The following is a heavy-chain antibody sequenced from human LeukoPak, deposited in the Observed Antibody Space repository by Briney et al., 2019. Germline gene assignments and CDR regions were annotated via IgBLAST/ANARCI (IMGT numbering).Heavy chain of an antibody. CDR3: ARSAYGSGSYYIPYYYMDV. D-gene: IGHD3-10*01. V-gene: IGHV1-69*05. Sequence: SVKVSCKASGGTFSTYAISWVRQAPGQGLEWMGGIIPIFGTANYAQKFQGRVTITTDESTSTAYMELSSLRSEDTAVYYCARSAYGSGSYYIPYYYMDVWGKGTTVTVSS. CDR1: GGTFSTYA. J-gene: IGHJ6*03. CDR2: IIPIFGTA.